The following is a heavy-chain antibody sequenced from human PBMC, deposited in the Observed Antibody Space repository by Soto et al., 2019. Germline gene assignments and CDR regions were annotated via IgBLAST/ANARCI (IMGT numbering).Heavy chain of an antibody. Sequence: ASVKVSCKASGGTFSSYAISWVRQAPGQGLEWMGGIIPIFGTANYAQKFQGRVTITADESTRTAYMELSSLRSEDTAVYYCARRCSSTSCYFFSGAFDIWGQGTMVTVSS. D-gene: IGHD2-2*01. CDR3: ARRCSSTSCYFFSGAFDI. J-gene: IGHJ3*02. CDR1: GGTFSSYA. CDR2: IIPIFGTA. V-gene: IGHV1-69*13.